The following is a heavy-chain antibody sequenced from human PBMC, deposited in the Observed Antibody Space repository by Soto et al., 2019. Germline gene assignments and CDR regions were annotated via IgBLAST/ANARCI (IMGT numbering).Heavy chain of an antibody. J-gene: IGHJ1*01. CDR2: ISGSGGST. Sequence: EVQLLESGGGLVQPGGSLRLSCAASGFTFSSYAMSWVRQAPGQGLEWVSAISGSGGSTYYADSVKGLFTISRDNSKNTLYLQMNSLRAEDTAVYYCAKKRIAAPLGDFQHWGQGTLVTVSS. V-gene: IGHV3-23*01. CDR3: AKKRIAAPLGDFQH. CDR1: GFTFSSYA. D-gene: IGHD6-13*01.